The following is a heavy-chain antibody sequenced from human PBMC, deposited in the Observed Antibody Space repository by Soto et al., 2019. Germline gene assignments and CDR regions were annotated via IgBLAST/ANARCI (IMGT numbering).Heavy chain of an antibody. D-gene: IGHD3-3*01. CDR1: GNSCGTVCLQ. Sequence: SVTGTISGNSCGTVCLQWAWLRRRPGKGLEWIGYIYNGGSTYYRPSLESRMHMSLDATRNHYSLRLTSVTAADTAVYFCARAPVGLDTISYFDYRGLGKLVTVSS. J-gene: IGHJ4*02. CDR3: ARAPVGLDTISYFDY. CDR2: IYNGGST. V-gene: IGHV4-30-4*01.